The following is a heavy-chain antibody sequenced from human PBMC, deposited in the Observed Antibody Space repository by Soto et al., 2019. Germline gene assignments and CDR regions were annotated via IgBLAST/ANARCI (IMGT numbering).Heavy chain of an antibody. V-gene: IGHV3-48*04. J-gene: IGHJ4*02. D-gene: IGHD3-10*01. Sequence: GGSLRLSCAASGFTFSGRSLNWIRQAPGKGLEWIAYMTGSGVTMYADSVKGRFTISRDNAKNSLYLQMDSLRVEDTAVYYCARDGGASPFDFASWGQGTLVPVSS. CDR1: GFTFSGRS. CDR3: ARDGGASPFDFAS. CDR2: MTGSGVTM.